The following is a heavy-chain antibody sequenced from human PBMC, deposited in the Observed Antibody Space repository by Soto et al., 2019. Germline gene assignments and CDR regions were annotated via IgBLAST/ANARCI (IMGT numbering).Heavy chain of an antibody. V-gene: IGHV1-69*01. CDR1: GGTFSTYS. D-gene: IGHD3-10*02. Sequence: QVQLVQSGDEVQKHGSSVTVSCKATGGTFSTYSISWVRQAPGQGPEWMGGSPPIFGTSKYAQNFQGRVTVTADETTSTAYIELSSLRSDETVVYYCARGGLFPKCSYYYGMDVWGHGTTVIVSS. CDR3: ARGGLFPKCSYYYGMDV. J-gene: IGHJ6*02. CDR2: SPPIFGTS.